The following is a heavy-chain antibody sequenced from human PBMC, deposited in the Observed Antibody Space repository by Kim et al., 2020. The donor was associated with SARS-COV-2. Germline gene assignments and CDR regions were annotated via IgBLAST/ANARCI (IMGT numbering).Heavy chain of an antibody. CDR3: ARGYSSGWYLGSDYGMDV. CDR1: GFTFSDYY. V-gene: IGHV3-11*05. CDR2: ISSSSYT. D-gene: IGHD6-19*01. J-gene: IGHJ6*02. Sequence: GGSLRLSCAASGFTFSDYYMSWIRQAPGKGLEWVSYISSSSYTNYADSVKGRFTISRDNAKNSLYLQMNSLRAEDTAVYYCARGYSSGWYLGSDYGMDVWGQGTTVTVSS.